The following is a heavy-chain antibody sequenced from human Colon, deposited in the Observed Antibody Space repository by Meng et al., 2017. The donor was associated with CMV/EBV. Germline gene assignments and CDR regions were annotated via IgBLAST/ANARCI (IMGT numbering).Heavy chain of an antibody. CDR3: ARVMESDAFDI. CDR2: IYYSGST. V-gene: IGHV4-59*12. CDR1: GGSISSYY. Sequence: GSLRLSCTVSGGSISSYYWSWIRQPPGKGLEWIGYIYYSGSTNYNPSLKSRVTISVDTSKNPFSLKLSSVTAADTAVYYCARVMESDAFDIWGQGTMVTVSS. D-gene: IGHD3-10*01. J-gene: IGHJ3*02.